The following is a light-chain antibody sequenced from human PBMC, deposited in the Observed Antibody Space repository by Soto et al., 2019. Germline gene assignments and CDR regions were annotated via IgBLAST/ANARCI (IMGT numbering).Light chain of an antibody. CDR3: QQRSDWWT. V-gene: IGKV3-11*01. J-gene: IGKJ1*01. Sequence: EIVLTQSPATLSLSPGERATLSCRASQSVSNYLAWYQQKPGQAPRLLIYDASNRATGVPARFSGRGSGTDFTLTITSLAPEDFAVYYCQQRSDWWTFGQGTKVEIK. CDR2: DAS. CDR1: QSVSNY.